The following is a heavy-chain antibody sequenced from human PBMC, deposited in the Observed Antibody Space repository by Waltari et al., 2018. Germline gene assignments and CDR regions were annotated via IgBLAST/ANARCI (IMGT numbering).Heavy chain of an antibody. CDR1: GFTFSSYA. CDR3: AKGSSLSYYFDY. CDR2: ISGSGGST. V-gene: IGHV3-23*01. Sequence: EVQLLESGGGLVQPGGSLRLSCAASGFTFSSYAMSWVRQAPGKGLEGVSAISGSGGSTYYADSVKGRFTISRDNSKNTLYLQMNSLRAEDTAVYYCAKGSSLSYYFDYWGQGTLVTVSS. D-gene: IGHD2-2*01. J-gene: IGHJ4*02.